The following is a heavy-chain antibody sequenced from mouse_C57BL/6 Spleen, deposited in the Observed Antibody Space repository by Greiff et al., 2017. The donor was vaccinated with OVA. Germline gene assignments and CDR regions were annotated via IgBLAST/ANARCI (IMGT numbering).Heavy chain of an antibody. Sequence: EVQLQQSGPELVKPGASVKISCKASGYTFTDYYMNWVKQSHGKSLEWIGDINPNNGGTSYNQKFKGKATLTVDKSSSTAYMELRSLTSEDSAVYYCARGGLSGFDYWGQGTTLTVSS. CDR1: GYTFTDYY. J-gene: IGHJ2*01. CDR3: ARGGLSGFDY. D-gene: IGHD1-1*02. V-gene: IGHV1-26*01. CDR2: INPNNGGT.